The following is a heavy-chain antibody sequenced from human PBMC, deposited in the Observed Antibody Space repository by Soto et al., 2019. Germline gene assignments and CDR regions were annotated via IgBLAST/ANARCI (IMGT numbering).Heavy chain of an antibody. D-gene: IGHD3-3*01. Sequence: GGSLRLSCAASGFTFSSYAMSGARQAPGKGLDGVSYIRGRSDTIYYADSVKGRFTISRDNAKNSLSLYLNSLRVEDTAVYYCARVGYYDFWSSTIPHSYYLDVWDKGTTVTVS. CDR1: GFTFSSYA. CDR2: IRGRSDTI. V-gene: IGHV3-48*01. J-gene: IGHJ6*03. CDR3: ARVGYYDFWSSTIPHSYYLDV.